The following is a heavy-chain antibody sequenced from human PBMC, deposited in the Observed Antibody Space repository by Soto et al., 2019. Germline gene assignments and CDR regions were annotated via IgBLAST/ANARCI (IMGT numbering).Heavy chain of an antibody. CDR1: GFTFSGYF. J-gene: IGHJ4*02. CDR2: ISGSGGST. CDR3: AKNLRVPRSPLDY. V-gene: IGHV3-23*01. Sequence: GGSLRLSCGASGFTFSGYFMNWVRQAPGKGLEWVSGISGSGGSTYYADSVKGRFTISRDNSKNTLYLQMNSLRGNDTAVYYCAKNLRVPRSPLDYWGQGTLVTVSS.